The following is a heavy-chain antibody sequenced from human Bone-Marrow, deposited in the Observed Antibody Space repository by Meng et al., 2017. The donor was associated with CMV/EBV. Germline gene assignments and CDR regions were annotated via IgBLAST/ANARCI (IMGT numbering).Heavy chain of an antibody. Sequence: SETLSLTCAAHGGSFSGYSWSWIRQPPGRGLEWIGEINHSGSTNYNPSLKSRVTTSVDTSKNQFCLKLSSVTAADTAVYYCARCVYYYGSSGYQYYEYDIDYWGQGTLVTVSS. CDR2: INHSGST. CDR1: GGSFSGYS. V-gene: IGHV4-34*01. CDR3: ARCVYYYGSSGYQYYEYDIDY. D-gene: IGHD3-22*01. J-gene: IGHJ4*02.